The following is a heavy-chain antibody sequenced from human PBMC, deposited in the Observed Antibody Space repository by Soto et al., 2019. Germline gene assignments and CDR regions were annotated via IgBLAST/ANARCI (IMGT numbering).Heavy chain of an antibody. Sequence: QVQLVESGGGVVQRGGSLRLSCAASGFTFSSYGMHWVRQAPGKGLEWVAVIWYDGSNKYYADSVKGRYTIARDDSKNTVYLQMNSLGAEDTAVYYCTRDPLIAVAAYDAFHIWGQGTSVTVSS. CDR2: IWYDGSNK. V-gene: IGHV3-33*01. D-gene: IGHD6-19*01. CDR1: GFTFSSYG. CDR3: TRDPLIAVAAYDAFHI. J-gene: IGHJ3*02.